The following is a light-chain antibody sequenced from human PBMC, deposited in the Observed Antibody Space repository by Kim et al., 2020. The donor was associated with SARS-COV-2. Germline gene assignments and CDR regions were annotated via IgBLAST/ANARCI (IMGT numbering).Light chain of an antibody. V-gene: IGKV3-20*01. Sequence: LSPGERAILACRASQSVSSSYLAWYQHKPGQSPRLLIHGASSRATGVPDRFRGGGSGTDFTLTITRLEPEDFAVYYCQQYGRSPTTFGQGTRLEIK. CDR3: QQYGRSPTT. CDR1: QSVSSSY. CDR2: GAS. J-gene: IGKJ5*01.